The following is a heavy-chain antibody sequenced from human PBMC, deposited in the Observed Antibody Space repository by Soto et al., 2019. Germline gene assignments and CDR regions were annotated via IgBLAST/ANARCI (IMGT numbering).Heavy chain of an antibody. J-gene: IGHJ4*02. CDR2: IYYSGST. CDR1: GGSISSSSYY. CDR3: ASRTSSSWFFDY. D-gene: IGHD6-13*01. Sequence: SSETLSLTCTVSGGSISSSSYYWGWIRQPPGKGLEWIGSIYYSGSTYYNPSLKSRVTISVDTSKNQFSLKLSSVTAADTAVYYCASRTSSSWFFDYWGQGTLVTVSS. V-gene: IGHV4-39*01.